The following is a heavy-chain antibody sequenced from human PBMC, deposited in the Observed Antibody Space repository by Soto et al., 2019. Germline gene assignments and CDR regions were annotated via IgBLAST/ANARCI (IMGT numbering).Heavy chain of an antibody. D-gene: IGHD1-26*01. CDR3: ARDRNSGSSLDY. J-gene: IGHJ4*02. CDR1: GFTFSSYS. Sequence: PGGSLRLSCAASGFTFSSYSMNWVRQAPGKGLEWVSSISSSSSYIYYADSVKGRFTISRDNAKNSLYLQMNSLRAEDTAVYYCARDRNSGSSLDYWGQGTLVTVSS. V-gene: IGHV3-21*01. CDR2: ISSSSSYI.